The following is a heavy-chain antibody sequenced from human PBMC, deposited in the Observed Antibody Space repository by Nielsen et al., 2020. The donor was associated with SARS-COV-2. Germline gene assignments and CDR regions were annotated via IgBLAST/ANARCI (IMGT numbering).Heavy chain of an antibody. J-gene: IGHJ3*02. CDR1: GGSINSGDYY. CDR3: ARATMTDADAFDI. Sequence: SETLSITCTVSGGSINSGDYYWNWVSQPPGKGLEWIGYIYYSGTTYYNPSHESRATISVATSKSQFSLKLRSVTAADTAVYYCARATMTDADAFDIWGQGAMVSVSS. D-gene: IGHD4-17*01. CDR2: IYYSGTT. V-gene: IGHV4-30-4*01.